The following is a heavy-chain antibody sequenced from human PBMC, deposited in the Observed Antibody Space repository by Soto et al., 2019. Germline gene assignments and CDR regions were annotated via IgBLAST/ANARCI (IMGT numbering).Heavy chain of an antibody. CDR3: AKSGPTNYFDF. CDR2: ITGGSGFT. J-gene: IGHJ4*02. CDR1: GFTLSTFA. V-gene: IGHV3-23*01. D-gene: IGHD1-26*01. Sequence: LRLSCAASGFTLSTFAMNWVRQAPGKGLEWVSGITGGSGFTFYADSVKGRFTISRDDSENTLFLQMSSLRAEDTAKYYCAKSGPTNYFDFWGQGTLVTVSS.